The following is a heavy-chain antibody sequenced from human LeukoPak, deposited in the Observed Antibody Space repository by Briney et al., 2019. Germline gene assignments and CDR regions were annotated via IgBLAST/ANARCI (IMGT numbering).Heavy chain of an antibody. Sequence: PGGSLRLSCAASGFTFSSYGMHWVRQAPGKGLEWVAFIRYDGSSKYYADSVKGRFTISRDNSGSTLYLHMDSLRAEDTAVYYCAKGGDCSSISCYAFDQWGQGTLVSVSS. J-gene: IGHJ4*02. CDR3: AKGGDCSSISCYAFDQ. V-gene: IGHV3-30*02. CDR2: IRYDGSSK. CDR1: GFTFSSYG. D-gene: IGHD2-2*01.